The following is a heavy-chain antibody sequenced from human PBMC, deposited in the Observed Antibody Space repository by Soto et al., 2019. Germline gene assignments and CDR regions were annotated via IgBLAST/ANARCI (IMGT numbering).Heavy chain of an antibody. J-gene: IGHJ4*02. CDR3: ARNREAYCGGDCYPYFDY. Sequence: ASVKVSCKASGYTFTSYYMHWVRQAPGQGLEGMGIINPSGGSTSHAQKFQGRVTMTRDTSTSTVYMELSSLRSEDTAVYYCARNREAYCGGDCYPYFDYWGQGTLVTVSS. D-gene: IGHD2-21*02. CDR1: GYTFTSYY. V-gene: IGHV1-46*01. CDR2: INPSGGST.